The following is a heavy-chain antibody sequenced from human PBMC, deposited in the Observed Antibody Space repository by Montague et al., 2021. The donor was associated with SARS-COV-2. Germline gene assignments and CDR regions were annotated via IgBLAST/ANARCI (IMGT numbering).Heavy chain of an antibody. J-gene: IGHJ4*02. CDR2: IHHIVGT. V-gene: IGHV4-4*02. D-gene: IGHD2-2*01. Sequence: SETLSLTCAVSGDSMSSNNWWTWVRPSPGKGLEWIGEIHHIVGTNYNPSLKSRVSISVDKSRNQFSLNLNSVTAADTAFYYCATVFGGCSATSCYLYNWGRGTLVTVSS. CDR3: ATVFGGCSATSCYLYN. CDR1: GDSMSSNNW.